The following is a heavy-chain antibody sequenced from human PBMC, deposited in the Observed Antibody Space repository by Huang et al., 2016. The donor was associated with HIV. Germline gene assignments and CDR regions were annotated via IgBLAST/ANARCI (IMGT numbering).Heavy chain of an antibody. V-gene: IGHV1-69*01. CDR1: GGSFSKYA. Sequence: QVQLVQSGAEVKKPGSSVKVSCRASGGSFSKYAFSWVRQAPGHGLEWMGGCIPLFGTADYVQKFQGRVTITADESTSTADMELSSMRSEDTAVYYCASSDVDFRSAYYIMDDWGQGTQVTVSS. CDR3: ASSDVDFRSAYYIMDD. J-gene: IGHJ4*02. D-gene: IGHD3-3*01. CDR2: CIPLFGTA.